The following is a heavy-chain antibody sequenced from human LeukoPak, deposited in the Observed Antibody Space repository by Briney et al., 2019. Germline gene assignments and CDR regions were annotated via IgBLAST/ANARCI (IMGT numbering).Heavy chain of an antibody. J-gene: IGHJ5*02. CDR3: ARVDIVVVPAVLDP. Sequence: SETLSLTCTVSGGSISSSSYYWGWIRQPPGKGLEWIGSIYYSGSTYYNPSLKSRVTISVDTSKNQFSLKLSSVTAADTAVYYCARVDIVVVPAVLDPWGQGTLVTVSS. CDR2: IYYSGST. D-gene: IGHD2-2*03. V-gene: IGHV4-39*07. CDR1: GGSISSSSYY.